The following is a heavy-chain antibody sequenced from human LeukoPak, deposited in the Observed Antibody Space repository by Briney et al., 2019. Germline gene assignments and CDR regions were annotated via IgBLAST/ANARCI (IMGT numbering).Heavy chain of an antibody. CDR2: INHGGST. CDR1: GWSFSGYY. D-gene: IGHD6-6*01. J-gene: IGHJ3*02. CDR3: ARGSGWGITARLYAFDI. V-gene: IGHV4-34*01. Sequence: SETLSLTCAVCGWSFSGYYWNWIRPPPGRELDGIGEINHGGSTYYNPCRKSGVTISVDTSKNQFSLKLSSVTAADTAVYYCARGSGWGITARLYAFDIWGQGTMVTVSS.